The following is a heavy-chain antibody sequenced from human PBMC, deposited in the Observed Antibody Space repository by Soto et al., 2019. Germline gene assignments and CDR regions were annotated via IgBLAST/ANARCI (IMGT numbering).Heavy chain of an antibody. D-gene: IGHD1-26*01. CDR2: MSSDGRKI. V-gene: IGHV3-30*18. CDR1: GFDFTYYA. Sequence: QVQLVESGGGAVQPGESLRLSCVASGFDFTYYAMHWVRQAPGKGLESVAVMSSDGRKIHHTDSVKGRFTISRDNSKNTLYLQMNSLRKEDTAVYFCAKDEGVGGTLGLFDDWGQGTLVSVSS. CDR3: AKDEGVGGTLGLFDD. J-gene: IGHJ4*02.